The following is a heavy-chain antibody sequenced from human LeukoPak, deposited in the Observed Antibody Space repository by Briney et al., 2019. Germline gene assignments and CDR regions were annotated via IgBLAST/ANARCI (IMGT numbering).Heavy chain of an antibody. CDR1: GFTFSRYP. Sequence: GGSLRLSCPASGFTFSRYPMHWVRQAPGKGLEWVAVVSYDGSIKSYADSVKGRFTISRDNPRNTLYLQMNSLRGEDTAIYYCAAWRGYDSGSFSGPLDYWGQGTLVLVSS. V-gene: IGHV3-30-3*01. D-gene: IGHD3-10*01. CDR3: AAWRGYDSGSFSGPLDY. CDR2: VSYDGSIK. J-gene: IGHJ4*02.